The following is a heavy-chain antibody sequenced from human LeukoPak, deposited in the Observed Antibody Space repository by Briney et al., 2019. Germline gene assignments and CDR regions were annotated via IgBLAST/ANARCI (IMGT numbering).Heavy chain of an antibody. CDR1: GGSISSYY. J-gene: IGHJ4*02. D-gene: IGHD6-13*01. CDR2: ISYSGST. CDR3: ARDLIAAAGIWDY. Sequence: SETLSLTCTVSGGSISSYYWNWIRQSPGKGLEWIGYISYSGSTKYNPSLKSRVTISVDTSKNQFSLRLSSVTAADTAVYYCARDLIAAAGIWDYWGQGTLVTVSS. V-gene: IGHV4-59*01.